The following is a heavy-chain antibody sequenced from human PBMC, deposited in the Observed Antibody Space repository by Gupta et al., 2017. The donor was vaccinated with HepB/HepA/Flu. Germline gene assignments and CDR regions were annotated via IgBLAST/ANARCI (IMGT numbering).Heavy chain of an antibody. CDR2: ISYDGSNK. CDR3: AKDFYGGDGYFDY. V-gene: IGHV3-30*18. Sequence: QVQLVESGGGVVQPGRSLRLSCAASGFTFSSYGMHWVRQAPGKGLEWVAVISYDGSNKYYADSVKGRFTISRDNSKNTLYLQMNSLRAEDTAVYYCAKDFYGGDGYFDYWGQGTLVTVSS. D-gene: IGHD4-23*01. J-gene: IGHJ4*02. CDR1: GFTFSSYG.